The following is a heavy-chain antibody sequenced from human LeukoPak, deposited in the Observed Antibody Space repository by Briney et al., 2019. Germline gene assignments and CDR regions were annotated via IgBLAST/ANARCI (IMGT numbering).Heavy chain of an antibody. CDR2: MSPTSGGT. V-gene: IGHV1-2*06. Sequence: ASVKVSCKASGYTFADYYMHWVRQAPGQGLEWMGRMSPTSGGTNYAPKFQGRVTMTRDTSISTAYTELSSLRSDDTAIYYCARDDGLDYWGQGTLVTVSS. CDR3: ARDDGLDY. J-gene: IGHJ4*02. CDR1: GYTFADYY.